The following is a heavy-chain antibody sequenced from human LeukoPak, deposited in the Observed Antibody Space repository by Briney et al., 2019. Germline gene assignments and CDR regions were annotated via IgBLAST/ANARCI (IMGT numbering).Heavy chain of an antibody. CDR2: IIPIFGTA. Sequence: SVKVSCKASGYTFTGYYMHWVRQAPGQGLEWMGRIIPIFGTANYAQKFQGRVTITTDESTSTAYMELSSLRSEDTAVYYCASTRAGIAARLRYYYYYMDVWGKGTTVTVSS. J-gene: IGHJ6*03. CDR3: ASTRAGIAARLRYYYYYMDV. V-gene: IGHV1-69*05. D-gene: IGHD6-6*01. CDR1: GYTFTGYY.